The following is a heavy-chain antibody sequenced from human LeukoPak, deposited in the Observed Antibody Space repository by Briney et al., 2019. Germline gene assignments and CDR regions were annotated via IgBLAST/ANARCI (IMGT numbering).Heavy chain of an antibody. V-gene: IGHV3-23*01. CDR1: GFTFSINA. Sequence: AGGSLRLSCAASGFTFSINAMSWVRQPPGRGLEWVSASSGGGDHTYYADSVKGRFTISGDNSKNTLFLQMNSLRAEDTALYYCAKSDCGGDCYYDFDYWGQGTLVTVSS. CDR2: SSGGGDHT. D-gene: IGHD2-21*02. J-gene: IGHJ4*02. CDR3: AKSDCGGDCYYDFDY.